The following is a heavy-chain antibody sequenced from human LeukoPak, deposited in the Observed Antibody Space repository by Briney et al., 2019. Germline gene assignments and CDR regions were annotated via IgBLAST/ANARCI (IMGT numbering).Heavy chain of an antibody. CDR3: ARVFPQYSSGTRSWFDP. CDR2: ISAYNGNT. Sequence: ASVKVSCKASGYTFTSYGISWVRQAPGQGLECMGWISAYNGNTNYAQKLQGRVTMTTDTSTSTAYMELRSLRSDDTAVYYCARVFPQYSSGTRSWFDPWGQGTLVTVSS. J-gene: IGHJ5*02. V-gene: IGHV1-18*01. CDR1: GYTFTSYG. D-gene: IGHD6-19*01.